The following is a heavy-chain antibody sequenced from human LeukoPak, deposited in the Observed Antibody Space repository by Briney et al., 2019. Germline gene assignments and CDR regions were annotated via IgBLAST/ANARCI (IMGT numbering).Heavy chain of an antibody. CDR1: GGSISSYY. D-gene: IGHD1-26*01. CDR2: IYYSGST. CDR3: ARHWSGSSESYYYYYYGMDV. J-gene: IGHJ6*02. V-gene: IGHV4-59*08. Sequence: SETLSLTCTVSGGSISSYYWSWIRQPPGKGLEWIGYIYYSGSTNYNPSLKSRVTISVDTSKNQFSLKLSSATAADTAVYYCARHWSGSSESYYYYYYGMDVWGQGTTVTVSS.